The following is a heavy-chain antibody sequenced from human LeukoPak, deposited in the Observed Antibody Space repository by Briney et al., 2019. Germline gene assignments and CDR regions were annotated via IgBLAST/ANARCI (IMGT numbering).Heavy chain of an antibody. D-gene: IGHD3-3*01. CDR1: GYSISSGYY. V-gene: IGHV4-38-2*02. J-gene: IGHJ4*02. Sequence: SETLSLTCTVSGYSISSGYYWSWIRQPPGKGLEWIGEINQSGSTNYNPSLKSRVTISVDTSKNQFSLKLSSVTAADTAVYYCARIRKRVTIFGVVTSSLDYWGQGTLVTVSS. CDR2: INQSGST. CDR3: ARIRKRVTIFGVVTSSLDY.